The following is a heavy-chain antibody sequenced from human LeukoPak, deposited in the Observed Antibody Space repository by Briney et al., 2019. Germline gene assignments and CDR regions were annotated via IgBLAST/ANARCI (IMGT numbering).Heavy chain of an antibody. D-gene: IGHD6-13*01. J-gene: IGHJ4*02. CDR2: ISGSGGST. CDR3: AKLWCPYRRDSSSWYFDY. CDR1: GFTFSSYA. V-gene: IGHV3-23*01. Sequence: GGSLRLSCAASGFTFSSYAMSWVRQAPGKGLEWVSAISGSGGSTYYADSVKGRFTISRDNSKNTLYLQMNSLRAEDTAVYYCAKLWCPYRRDSSSWYFDYWGQGTLVTVSS.